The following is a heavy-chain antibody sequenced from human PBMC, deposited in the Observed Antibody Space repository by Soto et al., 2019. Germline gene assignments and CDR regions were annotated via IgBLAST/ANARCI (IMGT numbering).Heavy chain of an antibody. CDR2: ISGRGRST. CDR1: GFTFNTDA. CDR3: GCDFGSDSWGH. J-gene: IGHJ4*02. V-gene: IGHV3-23*01. Sequence: PGGSLRLSCAGSGFTFNTDALNWVRQAPGKGLEWVSTISGRGRSTFYADSVKGRFTISRDNSRDTLYLQMNSLRVEDTAVYYCGCDFGSDSWGHGAQEILVPVS. D-gene: IGHD3-3*01.